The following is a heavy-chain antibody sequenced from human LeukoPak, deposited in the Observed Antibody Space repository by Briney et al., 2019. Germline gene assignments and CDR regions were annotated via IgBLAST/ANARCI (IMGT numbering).Heavy chain of an antibody. Sequence: PSETLSLTCTVSGGPISTYYWSWFRQPPGGGREGIGYIYSTGSTDYNASLRSRVTISVDTSKTQFSLKLTSVTAADTAVYYCASTRGHSYGWGAFDIWGQGTMVTVSS. D-gene: IGHD5-18*01. V-gene: IGHV4-4*09. CDR3: ASTRGHSYGWGAFDI. J-gene: IGHJ3*02. CDR1: GGPISTYY. CDR2: IYSTGST.